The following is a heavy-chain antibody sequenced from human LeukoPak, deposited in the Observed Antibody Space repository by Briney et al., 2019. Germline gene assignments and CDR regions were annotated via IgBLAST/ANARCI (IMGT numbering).Heavy chain of an antibody. Sequence: PGRSLRLSCAASGFTFSKYGMHWVRQAPGKGLEWVAVIWFDGSNKFYADSVKGRFTISKDNSKNMLYLQMNSLRAEDTAVYYCARANEIFSDCWGQGTLVTVSS. CDR1: GFTFSKYG. V-gene: IGHV3-33*01. D-gene: IGHD3-9*01. CDR2: IWFDGSNK. CDR3: ARANEIFSDC. J-gene: IGHJ4*02.